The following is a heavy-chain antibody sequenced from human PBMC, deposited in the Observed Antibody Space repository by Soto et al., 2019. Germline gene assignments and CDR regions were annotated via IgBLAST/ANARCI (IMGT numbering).Heavy chain of an antibody. D-gene: IGHD1-26*01. Sequence: EVRLLESGGGLLQPGGSLRLSCAASGFTFSNYAMTWVRQAPGKGLEWVSVIRGSGGNTYYADSVKGRFTISRDNSKNTLYLQMNSLRAEDTAVYYCAKLSDRAPTWFSDFDYWGKGTLVTVPS. V-gene: IGHV3-23*01. CDR1: GFTFSNYA. CDR2: IRGSGGNT. CDR3: AKLSDRAPTWFSDFDY. J-gene: IGHJ4*02.